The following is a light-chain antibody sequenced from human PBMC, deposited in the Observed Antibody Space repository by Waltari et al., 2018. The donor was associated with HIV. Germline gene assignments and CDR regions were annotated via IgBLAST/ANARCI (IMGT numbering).Light chain of an antibody. Sequence: ENAFTQSPGTLSLSPGQRATLSCRASRSVSSDYLTWYQQRPGQAPSLLIYAASTRATAIPVRFSGSGSGTDFTLTISRLEPEDFAVYYCQQYGTSPYTFGQGTKVEI. V-gene: IGKV3-20*01. CDR2: AAS. J-gene: IGKJ2*01. CDR3: QQYGTSPYT. CDR1: RSVSSDY.